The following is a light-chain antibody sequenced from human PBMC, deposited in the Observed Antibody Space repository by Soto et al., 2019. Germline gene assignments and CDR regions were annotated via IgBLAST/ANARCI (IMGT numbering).Light chain of an antibody. Sequence: QLVLTQSPSASASLGASVKFTCTLSSGHSSYAIAWHQQQPEKGPRYLMKLNSDGSHSKGDGIPDRFSGSSSGAERYLTIPSLQSEDEADYYCQTWGTGIWVFGGGTQLTVL. CDR1: SGHSSYA. CDR3: QTWGTGIWV. CDR2: LNSDGSH. J-gene: IGLJ3*02. V-gene: IGLV4-69*01.